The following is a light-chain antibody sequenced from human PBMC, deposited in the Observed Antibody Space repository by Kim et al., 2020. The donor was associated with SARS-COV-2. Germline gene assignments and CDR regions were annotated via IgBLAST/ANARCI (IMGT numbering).Light chain of an antibody. CDR1: SSDVGGYTY. CDR3: SSYTSILHVV. V-gene: IGLV2-14*03. CDR2: DVS. J-gene: IGLJ2*01. Sequence: GQSVTISCTGTSSDVGGYTYVSWYQQHPGKAPKLMIYDVSNRPSGVSNRFSGSKSGNTASLTISGLLAEDEADYYCSSYTSILHVVFGGGTQLTVL.